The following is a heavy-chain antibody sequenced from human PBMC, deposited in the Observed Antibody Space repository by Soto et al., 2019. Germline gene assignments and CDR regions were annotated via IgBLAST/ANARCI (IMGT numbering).Heavy chain of an antibody. J-gene: IGHJ4*02. CDR3: ARCGLHGYYKEN. Sequence: EVQLVESGGGLVQPGESLRLSCAASGFTFSDYWIHWVRQAPGEGLLWVSCIKIGGGTTNYADSMKGRFTVSRDNAGITIYLHIISLRAEDTAIYYCARCGLHGYYKENWGQGTLVTVSS. CDR2: IKIGGGTT. CDR1: GFTFSDYW. V-gene: IGHV3-74*01. D-gene: IGHD3-22*01.